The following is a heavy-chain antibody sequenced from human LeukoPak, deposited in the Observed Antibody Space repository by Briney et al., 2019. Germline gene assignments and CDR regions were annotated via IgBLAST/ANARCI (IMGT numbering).Heavy chain of an antibody. J-gene: IGHJ6*03. D-gene: IGHD6-19*01. Sequence: GGSLRLSCAASGFTFNNYKMNWVRQAPGKGLEWVSSISFSSTYIYYADSLKGRFTISRDNAKNSLYLQMNSLRAEDTAVYYCARDPGGSGWSYYMDVWGKGTTVTVSS. CDR2: ISFSSTYI. V-gene: IGHV3-21*01. CDR3: ARDPGGSGWSYYMDV. CDR1: GFTFNNYK.